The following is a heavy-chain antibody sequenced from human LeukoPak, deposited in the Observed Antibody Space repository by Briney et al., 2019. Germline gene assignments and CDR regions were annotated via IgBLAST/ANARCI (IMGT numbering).Heavy chain of an antibody. Sequence: GGPLRPSCAASGFTFSSYAMHWVRQAPGKGLEWVAVISYDGSNKYYADSVKGRFTISRDNSKNTLYLQMNSLRAEDTAVYYCARGRGGSYYSGFDYWGQGTLVTVSS. CDR1: GFTFSSYA. CDR2: ISYDGSNK. CDR3: ARGRGGSYYSGFDY. D-gene: IGHD1-26*01. J-gene: IGHJ4*02. V-gene: IGHV3-30-3*01.